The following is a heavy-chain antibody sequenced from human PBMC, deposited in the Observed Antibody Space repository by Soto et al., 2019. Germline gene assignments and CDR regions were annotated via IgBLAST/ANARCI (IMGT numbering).Heavy chain of an antibody. CDR1: GGTFSSYT. J-gene: IGHJ2*01. V-gene: IGHV1-69*02. Sequence: GASVKVSCKASGGTFSSYTISWVRQAPGQGLEWMGRIIPILGIANYAQKFQGRVTITADKSTSTAYMELSSLRSEDMAVYYCARAESAIFGVVIEWYFDLWGRGTLVTVSS. D-gene: IGHD3-3*01. CDR3: ARAESAIFGVVIEWYFDL. CDR2: IIPILGIA.